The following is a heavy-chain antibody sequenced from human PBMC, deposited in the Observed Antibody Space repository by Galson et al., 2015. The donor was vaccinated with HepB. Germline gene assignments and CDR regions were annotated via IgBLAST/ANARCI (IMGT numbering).Heavy chain of an antibody. V-gene: IGHV3-7*03. J-gene: IGHJ6*03. CDR3: ARVREQYDFWSGYEDYMDV. D-gene: IGHD3-3*01. CDR2: IKQDGSEK. Sequence: SLRLSCAASGFTFSSYWMSWVRQAPGKGLEWVANIKQDGSEKYYVDSVKGRFTISRDNAKNSLYLQMNSLRAEDTAVYYCARVREQYDFWSGYEDYMDVWGKGTTVTVSS. CDR1: GFTFSSYW.